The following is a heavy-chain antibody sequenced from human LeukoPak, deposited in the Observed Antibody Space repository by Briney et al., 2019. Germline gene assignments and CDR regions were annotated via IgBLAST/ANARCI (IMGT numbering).Heavy chain of an antibody. Sequence: GGSLRLSCAASGFTFSSYAMHWVRQAPGKGLEWVVVISYDGSNKYYADSVKGRFTISRDNSKNTLYLQMNSLRAEDTAVYYCARATKLYYYDSSGYGCFDYWGQGTLVTVSS. CDR2: ISYDGSNK. CDR3: ARATKLYYYDSSGYGCFDY. D-gene: IGHD3-22*01. J-gene: IGHJ4*02. V-gene: IGHV3-30*04. CDR1: GFTFSSYA.